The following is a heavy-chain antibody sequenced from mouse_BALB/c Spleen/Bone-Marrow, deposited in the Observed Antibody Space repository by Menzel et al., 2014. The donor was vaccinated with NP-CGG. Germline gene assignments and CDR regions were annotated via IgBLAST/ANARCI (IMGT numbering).Heavy chain of an antibody. CDR3: ARKSGGAMDY. D-gene: IGHD1-3*01. CDR2: IIPSNDVT. Sequence: EFQLQQSGPELVKPGASVKMSCKASGYTFTSYVMHWVKQKPGQGLEWIGYIIPSNDVTKYNEKFKGKATLTSDKSSSTAYMELSSLTSEDSAVYYCARKSGGAMDYWGPGTSVTVSS. V-gene: IGHV1-14*01. J-gene: IGHJ4*01. CDR1: GYTFTSYV.